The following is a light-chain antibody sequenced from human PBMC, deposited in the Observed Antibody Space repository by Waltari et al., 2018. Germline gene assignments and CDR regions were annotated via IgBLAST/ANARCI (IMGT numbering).Light chain of an antibody. Sequence: QSALTQPASVSGSPGQSITISCTGTSHDVGNYDLVSWYQQHPGKAPKLIIYEVTKRPAWLSNRFSGSKTGNTASLTISGLHTEDEGDYYCCSYSGDLSFGVVFGGGTKLTVL. CDR1: SHDVGNYDL. CDR3: CSYSGDLSFGVV. V-gene: IGLV2-23*02. J-gene: IGLJ2*01. CDR2: EVT.